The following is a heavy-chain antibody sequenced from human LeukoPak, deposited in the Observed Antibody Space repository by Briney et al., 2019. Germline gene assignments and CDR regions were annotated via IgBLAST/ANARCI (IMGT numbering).Heavy chain of an antibody. CDR3: AKSLTLAVAGNPLDAFDI. CDR1: GFTFSSYA. D-gene: IGHD6-19*01. CDR2: ISGSGGST. J-gene: IGHJ3*02. V-gene: IGHV3-23*01. Sequence: GGSLRLSCAASGFTFSSYAMSWVRQAPGKGLEWVSAISGSGGSTYYADSVKGRFTISRDNSKNTLYLQMNSLRAEDTAVYYCAKSLTLAVAGNPLDAFDIWGQGTMVTVSS.